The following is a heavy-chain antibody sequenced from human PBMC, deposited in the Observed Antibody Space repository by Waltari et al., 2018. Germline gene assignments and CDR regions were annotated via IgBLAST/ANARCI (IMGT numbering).Heavy chain of an antibody. J-gene: IGHJ6*03. CDR2: ISYSGST. CDR3: ARDQGGGDSYYYYYYYMDV. V-gene: IGHV4-30-4*01. Sequence: QVQLRESGPGVVKASQTPSLTCTVSGGPISSGGSYWRWLPQPPGKGLEWIGYISYSGSTYYNPSLRSRVTISEDTSKNQFSLKVNSMTAADTAVYYCARDQGGGDSYYYYYYYMDVWGKGTTVTVSS. CDR1: GGPISSGGSY. D-gene: IGHD2-21*01.